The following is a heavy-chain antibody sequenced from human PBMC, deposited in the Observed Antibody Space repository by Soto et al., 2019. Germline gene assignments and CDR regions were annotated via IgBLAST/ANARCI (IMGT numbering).Heavy chain of an antibody. D-gene: IGHD6-13*01. CDR1: GFTYSSYG. J-gene: IGHJ6*02. CDR2: IWYDGFNK. Sequence: QVQLVESGGGVVQHGRSLRLSCAASGFTYSSYGMHWVRQAPGKGREWVAIIWYDGFNKYYSDSVKGRFPISRDNSKSTLYLQMNSLRTEDTAVYYCARGNYYQYYGMDVWGQGTTVTVSS. V-gene: IGHV3-33*01. CDR3: ARGNYYQYYGMDV.